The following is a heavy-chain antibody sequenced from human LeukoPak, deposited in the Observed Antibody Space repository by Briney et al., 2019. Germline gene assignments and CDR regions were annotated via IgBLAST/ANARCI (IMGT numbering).Heavy chain of an antibody. CDR2: TSGSGGST. V-gene: IGHV3-23*01. CDR1: GFTFSSYA. Sequence: GGSLRLSCAASGFTFSSYAMSWVRQAPGKGLEWVSGTSGSGGSTYYAGSVKGRFTISRDNAKNSLYLQMNSLRAEDTAVYYCARDHRDEDIVVVPADYWGQGTLVTVSS. D-gene: IGHD2-2*01. J-gene: IGHJ4*02. CDR3: ARDHRDEDIVVVPADY.